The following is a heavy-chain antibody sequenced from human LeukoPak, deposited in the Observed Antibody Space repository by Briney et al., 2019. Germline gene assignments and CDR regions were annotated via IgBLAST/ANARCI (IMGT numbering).Heavy chain of an antibody. CDR1: GFNVGNNY. CDR2: IFAGGTT. J-gene: IGHJ4*02. D-gene: IGHD1-1*01. CDR3: ARVGHWPDY. Sequence: GGSLRLSCAASGFNVGNNYMSWVRQAPGKGLEWVSVIFAGGTTYYADSVKGRYTISRDNSRNTLYLHMNSLRGEDTAVYYCARVGHWPDYWGQGTLVTVSS. V-gene: IGHV3-66*01.